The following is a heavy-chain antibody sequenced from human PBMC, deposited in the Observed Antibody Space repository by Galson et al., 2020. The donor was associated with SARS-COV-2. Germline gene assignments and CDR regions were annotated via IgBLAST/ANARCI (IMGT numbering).Heavy chain of an antibody. J-gene: IGHJ2*01. V-gene: IGHV5-51*01. CDR3: ARALLYNGNYYWYFDL. Sequence: GESLKISCTGSGYDFSGQWIAWVRRMPGKGLEWMGVIYPGDSDTKYSPSFQGQVTISADKSIRTAYLQWSSLKASDTAIYYCARALLYNGNYYWYFDLWGRDTRVTVSS. CDR2: IYPGDSDT. CDR1: GYDFSGQW. D-gene: IGHD1-26*01.